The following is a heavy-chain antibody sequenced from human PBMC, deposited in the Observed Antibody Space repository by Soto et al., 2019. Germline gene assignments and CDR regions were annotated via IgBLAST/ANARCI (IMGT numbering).Heavy chain of an antibody. J-gene: IGHJ3*02. V-gene: IGHV4-61*01. Sequence: SETLSLTCTVSGGSVSSGSYYWSWIRQPPGKGLEWIGYIYYSGSTNYNPSLKSRVTISVDTSKNQFSLKLSSVTAADTAVYYCARDLVGYCSGGSCYYDDAFDIWGQGTMVTVS. CDR2: IYYSGST. D-gene: IGHD2-15*01. CDR1: GGSVSSGSYY. CDR3: ARDLVGYCSGGSCYYDDAFDI.